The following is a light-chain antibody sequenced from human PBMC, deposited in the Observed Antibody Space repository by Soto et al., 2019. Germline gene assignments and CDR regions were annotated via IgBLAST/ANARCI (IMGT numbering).Light chain of an antibody. CDR3: QQRSNWPRA. CDR1: QSFSNY. Sequence: EIVLTQSPGTLSLSPGERATLSCRASQSFSNYLAWYQQKPGQAPRLLFYDASNRATGIPARFSASGSGTDFTLTVSSLEPEDFAVYYCQQRSNWPRAFGQGTKVDIK. J-gene: IGKJ1*01. V-gene: IGKV3-11*01. CDR2: DAS.